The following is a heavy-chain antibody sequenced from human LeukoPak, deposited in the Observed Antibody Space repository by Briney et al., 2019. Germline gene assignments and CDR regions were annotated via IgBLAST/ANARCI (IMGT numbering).Heavy chain of an antibody. CDR3: ARKYYDTRGYYYDL. CDR1: GGSISSYY. CDR2: IYSSGST. Sequence: SETLSLTCTVSGGSISSYYWSWIRQPAGKGLEWIGRIYSSGSTNYSPSLKSRVSMSVETSKNQFSLNLSSVTAADTAVYYCARKYYDTRGYYYDLWGPGTLVTVSS. J-gene: IGHJ5*02. V-gene: IGHV4-4*07. D-gene: IGHD3-22*01.